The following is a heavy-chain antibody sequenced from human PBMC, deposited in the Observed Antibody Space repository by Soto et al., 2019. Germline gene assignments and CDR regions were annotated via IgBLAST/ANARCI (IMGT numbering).Heavy chain of an antibody. J-gene: IGHJ4*02. CDR2: ISGSAGTT. CDR1: GFTFSSYA. V-gene: IGHV3-23*01. Sequence: AGGSLRLSCAASGFTFSSYAMNWVRQAPGKGLEWVSSISGSAGTTNYASSVEGRFTVSRDNSKNTLYLQMNSLRAEDTGVYYCAKGRQHFDFWCLDYWGQGTLVTVSS. D-gene: IGHD3-3*01. CDR3: AKGRQHFDFWCLDY.